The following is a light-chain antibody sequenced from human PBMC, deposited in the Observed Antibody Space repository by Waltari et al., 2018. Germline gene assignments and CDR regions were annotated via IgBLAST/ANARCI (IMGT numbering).Light chain of an antibody. CDR3: VQAIAFPWT. J-gene: IGKJ1*01. Sequence: DIMMTQTPLSLPITPGEPASISCRSSQSLVHSNGNTYLHWYLQKPGQSPQLLIYGGSNRASGVPDRFSGSGSGTDFTLKISKVEAEDVGVYYCVQAIAFPWTFGQGTKVEIK. CDR1: QSLVHSNGNTY. V-gene: IGKV2-40*01. CDR2: GGS.